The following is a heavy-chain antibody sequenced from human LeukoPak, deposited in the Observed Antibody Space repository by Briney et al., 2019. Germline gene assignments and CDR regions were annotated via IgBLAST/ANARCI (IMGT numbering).Heavy chain of an antibody. Sequence: SETLSLTCTVSGGSISSSSYYWGWIRQPPGKGLEWIGSIYYSGSTYYNPSLKSRVTISVDTSKNQFSLKLSSVTAADTAVYYCARDKGTSYLSSFDYWGQGTLVTVSS. CDR2: IYYSGST. CDR3: ARDKGTSYLSSFDY. J-gene: IGHJ4*02. CDR1: GGSISSSSYY. V-gene: IGHV4-39*02. D-gene: IGHD6-6*01.